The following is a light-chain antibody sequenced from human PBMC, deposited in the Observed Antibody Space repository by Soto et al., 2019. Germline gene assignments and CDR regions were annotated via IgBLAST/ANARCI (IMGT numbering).Light chain of an antibody. V-gene: IGKV1-5*01. CDR2: DAS. J-gene: IGKJ1*01. Sequence: IQMTQSPSTLSASVGDRVTITCRASQSINSWLAWYQQKPGKAPKLLIYDASSLESGVPSRFSGSGSGTELTLTISSLQPDYFATYYCQRYTSYSTFGLGPTV. CDR3: QRYTSYST. CDR1: QSINSW.